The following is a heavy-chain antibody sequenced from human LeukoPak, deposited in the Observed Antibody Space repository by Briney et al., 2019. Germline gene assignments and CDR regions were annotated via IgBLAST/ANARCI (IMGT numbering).Heavy chain of an antibody. J-gene: IGHJ4*02. D-gene: IGHD5-18*01. V-gene: IGHV3-23*01. CDR3: ASPPLDTAMVIPFDY. CDR2: ISGSGGST. CDR1: GFTFSSYA. Sequence: GGSLRLSCAASGFTFSSYAMSWVRQAPGKGLEWVSAISGSGGSTYYADSVKGRFTISRDNSKNTLYLQMNSLRAEDTAVYYCASPPLDTAMVIPFDYWGQGTLVTVSS.